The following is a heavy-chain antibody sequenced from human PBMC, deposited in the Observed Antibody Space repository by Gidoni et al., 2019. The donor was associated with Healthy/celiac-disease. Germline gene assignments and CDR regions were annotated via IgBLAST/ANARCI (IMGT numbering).Heavy chain of an antibody. CDR3: ARVAAYYYDSSGYYHTHFDY. CDR2: IYYSGST. V-gene: IGHV4-39*07. D-gene: IGHD3-22*01. CDR1: GGSLSSSSYY. J-gene: IGHJ4*02. Sequence: QLQLQESGPGLVKPSETLSLTCTVSGGSLSSSSYYWGWIRQPPGKGLEWIGSIYYSGSTYYNPSLKSRVTISVDTSKNQFSLKLSSVTAADTAVYYCARVAAYYYDSSGYYHTHFDYWGQGTLVTVSS.